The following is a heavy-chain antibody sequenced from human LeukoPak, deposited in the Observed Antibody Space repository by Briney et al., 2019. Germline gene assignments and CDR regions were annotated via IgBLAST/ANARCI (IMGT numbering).Heavy chain of an antibody. CDR2: IYYRGTT. CDR1: GXSISSGGYY. V-gene: IGHV4-30-4*08. CDR3: ARIEGNSGYGWSHFDY. Sequence: SQTLSLTCTVSGXSISSGGYYWSWIRQHPGKGLEWVGFIYYRGTTYYNPSLKSRVSISIDTSRNQFSLKLNSVTAADTAVYYCARIEGNSGYGWSHFDYWGQGRLVTVSS. J-gene: IGHJ4*02. D-gene: IGHD3-10*01.